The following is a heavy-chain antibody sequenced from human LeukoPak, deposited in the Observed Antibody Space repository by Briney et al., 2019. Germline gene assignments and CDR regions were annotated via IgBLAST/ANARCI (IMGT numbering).Heavy chain of an antibody. D-gene: IGHD1-1*01. Sequence: SETLSPTCTVSGGSLSSYYWSWIRQPAGKGLEWIGRIYTSGSTNYNPSLKSRVTMSVDTSKNQFSLKLSSVTAADTAVYYCASSRLEPVYYYYYMDVWGKGTTVTVSS. CDR2: IYTSGST. V-gene: IGHV4-4*07. CDR3: ASSRLEPVYYYYYMDV. CDR1: GGSLSSYY. J-gene: IGHJ6*03.